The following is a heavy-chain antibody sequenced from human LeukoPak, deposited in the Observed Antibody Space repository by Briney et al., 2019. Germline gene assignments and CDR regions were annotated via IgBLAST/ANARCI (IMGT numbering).Heavy chain of an antibody. CDR1: GGSISSSSYY. CDR2: IYYSGST. D-gene: IGHD3-3*01. CDR3: ARARPAFGVVRTYYFDY. Sequence: SETLSLTCTVSGGSISSSSYYWGWIRQPPGKGLEWIGSIYYSGSTNYNPSLKSRVTISVDTSKNQFSLKLSSVTAADTAVYYCARARPAFGVVRTYYFDYWGQGTLVTVSS. J-gene: IGHJ4*02. V-gene: IGHV4-39*07.